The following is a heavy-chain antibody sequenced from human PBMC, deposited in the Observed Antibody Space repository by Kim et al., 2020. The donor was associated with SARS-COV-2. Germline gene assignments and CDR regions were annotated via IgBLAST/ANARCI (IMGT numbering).Heavy chain of an antibody. V-gene: IGHV3-33*01. J-gene: IGHJ6*02. D-gene: IGHD3-9*01. CDR1: GFTFSSYG. Sequence: GGSLRLSCAASGFTFSSYGMHWVRQAPGKGLEWVAVIWYDGSNKYYADSVKGRFTISRDNSKNTLYLQMNSLRAEDTAVYYCARDSPVLTGYYSYYYGMDVWGQGTTVTVSS. CDR3: ARDSPVLTGYYSYYYGMDV. CDR2: IWYDGSNK.